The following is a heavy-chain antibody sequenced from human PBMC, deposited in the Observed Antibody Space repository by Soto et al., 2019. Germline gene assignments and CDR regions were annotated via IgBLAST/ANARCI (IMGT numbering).Heavy chain of an antibody. CDR2: ISYDGSNK. D-gene: IGHD4-4*01. V-gene: IGHV3-30-3*01. Sequence: QVQLVESGGGVVQPGRSLRLSCAASGFTFSSYAMHWVRQAPGKGLEWVAVISYDGSNKYYADSVKGRFTISRDNSKNTLYLQMNSLRAEDTAVYYCARGGRTTVTTIDYWGQGTLVTDSS. CDR3: ARGGRTTVTTIDY. CDR1: GFTFSSYA. J-gene: IGHJ4*02.